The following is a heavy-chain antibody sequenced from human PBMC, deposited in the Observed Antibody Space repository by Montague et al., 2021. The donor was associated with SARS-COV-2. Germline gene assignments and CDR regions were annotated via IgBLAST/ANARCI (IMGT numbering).Heavy chain of an antibody. Sequence: SETLSLTCTVSGGAISSSSYYWGWIRQPPGEGLEWIGSIYYSGSTYYNPSLKSRVTISVDTSKNQFSLKLSSVTAADTAVYYCARDTRITMLVVVNRYGMDVWGQGTTVTVSS. CDR1: GGAISSSSYY. V-gene: IGHV4-39*07. CDR3: ARDTRITMLVVVNRYGMDV. D-gene: IGHD3-22*01. CDR2: IYYSGST. J-gene: IGHJ6*02.